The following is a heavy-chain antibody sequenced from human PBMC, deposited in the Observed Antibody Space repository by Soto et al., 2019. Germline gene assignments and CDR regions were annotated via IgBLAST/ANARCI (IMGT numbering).Heavy chain of an antibody. CDR1: GFTLSSHW. CDR3: AREISKSYGYWIGSYKKDYYYYMDV. V-gene: IGHV3-74*01. D-gene: IGHD3-3*01. Sequence: GGSLRLSCAASGFTLSSHWMHWARQAPGKGLVWVSRINSDGSGSNYADSVKGRFTISRDNAKNTLYLQMNSLTADDTAVYYCAREISKSYGYWIGSYKKDYYYYMDVWGKGTTVTVSS. J-gene: IGHJ6*03. CDR2: INSDGSGS.